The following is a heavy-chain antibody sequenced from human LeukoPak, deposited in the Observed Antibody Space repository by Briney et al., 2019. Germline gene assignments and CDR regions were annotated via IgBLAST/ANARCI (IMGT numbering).Heavy chain of an antibody. CDR1: GGSISSSSFY. J-gene: IGHJ4*02. D-gene: IGHD1-14*01. Sequence: SETLSLTCTVSGGSISSSSFYWGWIRQPPGKGLEWIGSIYYSGNTYYNPSLKSRVTISVDASKNQFSLKLSSVTAADTAVYYCARLNQGNRFDYWGQGTLVTVSS. CDR2: IYYSGNT. V-gene: IGHV4-39*01. CDR3: ARLNQGNRFDY.